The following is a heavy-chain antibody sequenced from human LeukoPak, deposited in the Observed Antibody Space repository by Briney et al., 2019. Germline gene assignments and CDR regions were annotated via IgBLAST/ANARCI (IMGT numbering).Heavy chain of an antibody. CDR2: IYYSGST. CDR1: GGSISSSSYY. J-gene: IGHJ4*02. V-gene: IGHV4-39*01. CDR3: ARRYGFYYCSGGSCYFDY. Sequence: SETLSLTCTVSGGSISSSSYYWGWIRQPPGKGLEWIGGIYYSGSTYYNPSLKSRVTISVDTSKNQFSLKLSSVTAADTAVYYCARRYGFYYCSGGSCYFDYWGQGTLVTVSS. D-gene: IGHD2-15*01.